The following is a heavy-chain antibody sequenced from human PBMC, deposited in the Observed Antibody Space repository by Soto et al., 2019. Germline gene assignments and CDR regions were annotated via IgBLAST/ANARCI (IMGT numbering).Heavy chain of an antibody. D-gene: IGHD3-9*01. CDR3: ARDFERSAIGP. CDR2: IAYSGDT. Sequence: PSESMDITRAVSGASISGADSYWFWIRKPPGKCLEWIGYIAYSGDTYDSPSLRRRVTISADRSENKFSLTLKSVTAADTAVYFCARDFERSAIGPWGQGTSVTVSS. J-gene: IGHJ5*02. V-gene: IGHV4-31*11. CDR1: GASISGADSY.